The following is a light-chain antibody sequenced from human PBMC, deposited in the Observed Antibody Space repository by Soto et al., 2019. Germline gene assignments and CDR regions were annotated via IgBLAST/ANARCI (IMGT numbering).Light chain of an antibody. J-gene: IGKJ1*01. Sequence: EILLTQSPGTLSLSPGERATLSCRASQSVSSSYLAWYQQKPGQAPRLLIYGASSRATGIPDRFSGSGSGTDFTLTISSLQPEDFATYYCQHYNSYSEAFGQGTKVDNK. V-gene: IGKV3-20*01. CDR3: QHYNSYSEA. CDR1: QSVSSSY. CDR2: GAS.